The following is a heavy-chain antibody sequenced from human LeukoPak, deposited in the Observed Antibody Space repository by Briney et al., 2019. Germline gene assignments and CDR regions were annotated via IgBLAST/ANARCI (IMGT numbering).Heavy chain of an antibody. J-gene: IGHJ4*02. D-gene: IGHD6-19*01. CDR3: ARASASSGWPYFDY. Sequence: PSENLSLTCTVSGGSISSYYWSWIRQPPGKGLEWIGYIYYSGSTNYNPSLKSRVTISVDTSKNQFSLKLSSVTAADTAVYYCARASASSGWPYFDYWGQGTLVTVSS. V-gene: IGHV4-59*01. CDR1: GGSISSYY. CDR2: IYYSGST.